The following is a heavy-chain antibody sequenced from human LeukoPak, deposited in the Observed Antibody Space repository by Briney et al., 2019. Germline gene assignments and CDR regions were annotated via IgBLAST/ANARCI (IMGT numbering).Heavy chain of an antibody. Sequence: SETLSLTCAVYSGSFSGYYWTWILQPPGKGLQWIGEIDHSGSSGSTTYNPSLKSRVTISMDTSKNQFSLKLRSVTAADTAIYYCARRGGYGDFFDLWGRGTLVTVSS. CDR3: ARRGGYGDFFDL. V-gene: IGHV4-34*01. CDR2: IDHSGSSGST. CDR1: SGSFSGYY. D-gene: IGHD4-17*01. J-gene: IGHJ2*01.